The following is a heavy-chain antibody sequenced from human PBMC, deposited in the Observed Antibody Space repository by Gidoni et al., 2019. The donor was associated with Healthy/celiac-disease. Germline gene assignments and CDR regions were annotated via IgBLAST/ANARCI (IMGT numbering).Heavy chain of an antibody. D-gene: IGHD3-22*01. J-gene: IGHJ3*02. CDR3: ARSRAGYYYDSSGYYNDAFDI. CDR1: GFSLSTSGMR. V-gene: IGHV2-70*04. Sequence: QVTLKESGPALVKPTQTLTLTCTFSGFSLSTSGMRVSWIRQPPGKALEWLARIDWDDDKFYSTSLKTRLTISKDTSKNQVVLTMTNMDPVDTATYYCARSRAGYYYDSSGYYNDAFDIWGQGTMVTVSS. CDR2: IDWDDDK.